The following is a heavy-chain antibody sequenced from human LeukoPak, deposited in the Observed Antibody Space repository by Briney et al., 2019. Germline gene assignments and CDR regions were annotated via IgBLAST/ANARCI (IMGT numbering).Heavy chain of an antibody. CDR2: ISSKGGGL. V-gene: IGHV3-64*01. J-gene: IGHJ4*02. CDR1: GFTFSNHP. D-gene: IGHD3-3*01. Sequence: GGTLRLSGAASGFTFSNHPMYWLRQAPGMGLKFVPIISSKGGGLYYANSLKGRFNTSRNNVKNTLYRQRCSQRDVDMSANYCARSWCGCDYWGQGTLVTVSS. CDR3: ARSWCGCDY.